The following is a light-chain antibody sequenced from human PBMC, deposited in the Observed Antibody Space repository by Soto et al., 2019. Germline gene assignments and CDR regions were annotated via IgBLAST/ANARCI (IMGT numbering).Light chain of an antibody. CDR1: SSDIGDYNY. CDR2: NVS. V-gene: IGLV2-14*03. J-gene: IGLJ2*01. Sequence: QSALTQPASVSGSPGQSITISCTGTSSDIGDYNYVSWYQQHPGKAPKLMIYNVSNRPSGLSNRFSGSKSGSTASLTISGLQAEDEADYYCSSYTRSNTSDVVFGGGTKVTVL. CDR3: SSYTRSNTSDVV.